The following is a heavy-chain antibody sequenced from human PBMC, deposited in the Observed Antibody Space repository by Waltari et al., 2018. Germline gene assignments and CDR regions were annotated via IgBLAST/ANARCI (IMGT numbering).Heavy chain of an antibody. Sequence: QVQLVQSGAEVLKPGASVRVSCQASGYIFSNYQINWLRQAAGQGPEWMGWVNPNSGAAAYAQKFQGRITMTWDTSTSTAYMELNNLRSDDTAVLYCARGRDVFANFDYNWFDPWGQGTLVTVSS. J-gene: IGHJ5*02. CDR1: GYIFSNYQ. V-gene: IGHV1-8*02. CDR2: VNPNSGAA. CDR3: ARGRDVFANFDYNWFDP. D-gene: IGHD3-3*01.